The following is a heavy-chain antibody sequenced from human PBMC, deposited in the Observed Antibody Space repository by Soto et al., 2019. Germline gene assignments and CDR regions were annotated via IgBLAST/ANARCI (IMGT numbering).Heavy chain of an antibody. CDR2: ISSSSSTI. J-gene: IGHJ5*02. V-gene: IGHV3-48*02. Sequence: GGSLRLSCAASGFTFSSYSMNWVRQAPGKGLEWVSYISSSSSTIYYADSVKGRFTISRDNAKNSLYLQMNSLRDEDTAVYYCAREGRDIVVVVAATLLNWFDPWGQGTLVTVSS. D-gene: IGHD2-15*01. CDR1: GFTFSSYS. CDR3: AREGRDIVVVVAATLLNWFDP.